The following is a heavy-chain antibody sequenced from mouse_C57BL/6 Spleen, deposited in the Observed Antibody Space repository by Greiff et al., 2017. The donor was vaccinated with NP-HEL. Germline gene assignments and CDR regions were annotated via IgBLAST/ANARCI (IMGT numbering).Heavy chain of an antibody. CDR3: ARGWLLRGYAMDY. J-gene: IGHJ4*01. D-gene: IGHD2-3*01. CDR2: IDPANGNT. V-gene: IGHV14-3*01. CDR1: GFNIKNTY. Sequence: VHVKQSVAELVRPGASVKLSCTASGFNIKNTYMHWVKQRPEQGLEWIGRIDPANGNTKYAPKFQGKATITADTASNTAYLQLSSLTSEDTTIYYCARGWLLRGYAMDYWGQGTSVTVSS.